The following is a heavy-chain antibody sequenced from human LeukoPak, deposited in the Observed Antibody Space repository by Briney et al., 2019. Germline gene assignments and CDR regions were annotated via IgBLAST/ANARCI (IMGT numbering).Heavy chain of an antibody. CDR3: ARRSRATFIVGATGAFDI. J-gene: IGHJ3*02. V-gene: IGHV4-34*01. CDR1: GGSISSYY. Sequence: SETLSLTCTVSGGSISSYYWSWIRQPPGKGLEWIGEINHSGSTNYNPSLKSRVTISVDTSKNQFSLKLSSVTAADTAVYYCARRSRATFIVGATGAFDIWGQGTMVTVSS. CDR2: INHSGST. D-gene: IGHD1-26*01.